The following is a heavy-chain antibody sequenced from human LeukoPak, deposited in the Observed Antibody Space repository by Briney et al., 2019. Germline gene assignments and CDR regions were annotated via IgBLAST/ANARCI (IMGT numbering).Heavy chain of an antibody. CDR2: IYSGGST. D-gene: IGHD3-22*01. V-gene: IGHV3-53*01. CDR3: ARDVFRNYYDSSGYYSDY. J-gene: IGHJ4*02. Sequence: GGSLRLSCAASGFTVSSNYMSWVRQAPGKGLEWVSVIYSGGSTYYADSVKGRFTISSDNSKNTLYLQMNSLRAEDTAVYYCARDVFRNYYDSSGYYSDYWGQGTLVTVSS. CDR1: GFTVSSNY.